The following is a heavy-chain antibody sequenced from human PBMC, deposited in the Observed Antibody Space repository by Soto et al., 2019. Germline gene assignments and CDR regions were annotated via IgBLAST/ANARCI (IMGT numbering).Heavy chain of an antibody. D-gene: IGHD1-26*01. CDR3: ARGRVEGGELDL. Sequence: VQLVESGGGVVQPGRSLRLSCAASGFTFRTYGMYWVRQAPGKGLEWVAVIWYDASNKYYADSVKGRFTISRDNSENTLYLQMNSLRAEDTPVYYCARGRVEGGELDLWGQGTLVTVSS. CDR2: IWYDASNK. CDR1: GFTFRTYG. J-gene: IGHJ4*02. V-gene: IGHV3-33*01.